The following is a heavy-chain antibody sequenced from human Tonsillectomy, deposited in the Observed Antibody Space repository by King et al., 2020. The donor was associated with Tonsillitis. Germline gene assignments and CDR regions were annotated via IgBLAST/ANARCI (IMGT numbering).Heavy chain of an antibody. CDR1: GYTFTGYY. D-gene: IGHD4-23*01. Sequence: QVQLVESGAEVKKPGASVKVSCKASGYTFTGYYMHWVRQAPGQGLEGMGWINPNSGGTNYAQKFQGRVTMTRDTSISTAYMALSRLRSDDTAVYYCARAVSPPSGGNGDYWGQGTLVTVSS. J-gene: IGHJ4*02. CDR2: INPNSGGT. CDR3: ARAVSPPSGGNGDY. V-gene: IGHV1-2*02.